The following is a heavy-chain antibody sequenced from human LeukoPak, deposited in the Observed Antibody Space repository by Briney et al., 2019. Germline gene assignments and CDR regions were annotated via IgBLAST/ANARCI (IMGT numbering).Heavy chain of an antibody. CDR3: ARARTMVTGHYYYGMDV. Sequence: ASVKVSCKASGYTFTSYYMHWVRQAPGQGLEWMGIINPSGGSTSYAQKFQGRVTMTRDTSTSTVCMELSSLRSEDTAVYYCARARTMVTGHYYYGMDVWGQGTTVTVSS. V-gene: IGHV1-46*01. CDR2: INPSGGST. CDR1: GYTFTSYY. J-gene: IGHJ6*02. D-gene: IGHD5-18*01.